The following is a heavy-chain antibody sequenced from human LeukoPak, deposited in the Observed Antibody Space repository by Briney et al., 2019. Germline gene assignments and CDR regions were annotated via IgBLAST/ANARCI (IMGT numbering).Heavy chain of an antibody. CDR2: ISFDETKK. D-gene: IGHD5-12*01. V-gene: IGHV3-30*04. CDR3: ATDVISRKSITLALGY. CDR1: GFTFKSYS. Sequence: PGGSLSLSCAASGFTFKSYSIYWVRQAPGKGLEWVAVISFDETKKYYADSVNGRFTITRDNSNSTAFLVMNSWAVDYPAAYFCATDVISRKSITLALGYWGQGTLVTVSS. J-gene: IGHJ4*02.